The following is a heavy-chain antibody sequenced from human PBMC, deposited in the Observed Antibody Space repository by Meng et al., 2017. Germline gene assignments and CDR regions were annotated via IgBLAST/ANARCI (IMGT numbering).Heavy chain of an antibody. D-gene: IGHD5-18*01. CDR3: ARVMYSPYYYYYYGMDV. Sequence: SCTVSGGSISSGSYYWSWIRQPAGKGLEWIGRIYTSGSTNYNPSLKSRVTISVDTSKNQFSLKLSSVTAADTAVYYCARVMYSPYYYYYYGMDVWGQGTTVTVSS. CDR2: IYTSGST. J-gene: IGHJ6*02. CDR1: GGSISSGSYY. V-gene: IGHV4-61*02.